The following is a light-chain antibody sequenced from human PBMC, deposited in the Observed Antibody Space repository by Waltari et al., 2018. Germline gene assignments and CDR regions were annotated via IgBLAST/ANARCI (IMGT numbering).Light chain of an antibody. CDR2: GNS. J-gene: IGLJ2*01. V-gene: IGLV1-40*01. CDR3: QSYDSSLSGSGVV. Sequence: QSVLTQPPSVSGAPGQRVTISCTGSSSNIGAGDDVPWYQQLPGTAPKLLIYGNSNRPSGVPDRFSGSKSGTSASLAITGLQAEDEADYYCQSYDSSLSGSGVVFGGGTKLTVL. CDR1: SSNIGAGDD.